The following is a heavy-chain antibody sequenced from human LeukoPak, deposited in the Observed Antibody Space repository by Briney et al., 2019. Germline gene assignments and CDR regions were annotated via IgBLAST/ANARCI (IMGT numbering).Heavy chain of an antibody. D-gene: IGHD3-10*01. CDR2: IWYDGSNK. CDR3: ARDGGVWAFDI. J-gene: IGHJ3*02. CDR1: GFTFSSYG. V-gene: IGHV3-33*01. Sequence: GGSLRLSCAASGFTFSSYGMHWVRQAPGKGLEWVAVIWYDGSNKYYADSVKGRFTISRDNSKNTLYLQMNSLRAEDTAVYYCARDGGVWAFDIWGQGTMVTVSS.